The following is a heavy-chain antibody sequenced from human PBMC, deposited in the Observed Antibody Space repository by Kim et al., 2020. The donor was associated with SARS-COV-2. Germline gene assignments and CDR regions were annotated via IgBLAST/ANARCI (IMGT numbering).Heavy chain of an antibody. Sequence: YTNYADSMKGRFTISRNNAKNSLYLQMNSLRAEDTAVYYCAREEGEIASWGQGTLVTVSS. CDR3: AREEGEIAS. CDR2: YT. V-gene: IGHV3-11*06. D-gene: IGHD2-21*01. J-gene: IGHJ4*02.